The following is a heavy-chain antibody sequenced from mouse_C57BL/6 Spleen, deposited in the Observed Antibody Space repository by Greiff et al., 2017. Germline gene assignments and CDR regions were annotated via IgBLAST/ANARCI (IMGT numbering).Heavy chain of an antibody. Sequence: EVQLQQSGAELVKPGASVKLSCTASGFNIKDYYMPWVKQRTEQGLEWIGRIDPEDGETKYAPKFQRKATITADTSSNTAYLQLSSLTSEDTAVYYCARDDYGNGDWDWVAYCGKGSLVTASA. CDR3: ARDDYGNGDWDWVAY. J-gene: IGHJ3*01. V-gene: IGHV14-2*01. CDR1: GFNIKDYY. CDR2: IDPEDGET. D-gene: IGHD2-4*01.